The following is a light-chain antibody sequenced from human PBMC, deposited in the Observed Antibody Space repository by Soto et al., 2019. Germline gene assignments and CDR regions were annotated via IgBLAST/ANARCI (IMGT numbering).Light chain of an antibody. Sequence: EIVMTQSPATLSVSPGERATLSCRASQSVSSNLAWYQQKPGQAPRLLIYGASTRATGIPARFSGSGSGTELTLTISSLQYEYFAVYFCQQYNNWPPWTFGQGTKVEIK. CDR1: QSVSSN. V-gene: IGKV3-15*01. J-gene: IGKJ1*01. CDR3: QQYNNWPPWT. CDR2: GAS.